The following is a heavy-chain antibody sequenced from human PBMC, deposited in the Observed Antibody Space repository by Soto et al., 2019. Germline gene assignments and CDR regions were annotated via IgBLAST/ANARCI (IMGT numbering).Heavy chain of an antibody. J-gene: IGHJ5*02. Sequence: SETLCLTSAVSGGSISSGGDSWSWIRQPPGKGLEWIGYIYYSGSTNYNPSLRSRVTISVDTSKNQFSLKLSSVTAADTAVYYCARVPDRWGQGTLVTVSS. CDR3: ARVPDR. V-gene: IGHV4-30-2*01. CDR1: GGSISSGGDS. D-gene: IGHD2-2*01. CDR2: IYYSGST.